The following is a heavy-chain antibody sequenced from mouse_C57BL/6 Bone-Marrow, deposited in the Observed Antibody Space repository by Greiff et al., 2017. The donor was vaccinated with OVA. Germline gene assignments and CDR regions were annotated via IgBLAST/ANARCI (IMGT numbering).Heavy chain of an antibody. CDR3: ARSGLTGDDY. D-gene: IGHD4-1*01. CDR2: IYPGDGDT. CDR1: GYAFSSSW. V-gene: IGHV1-82*01. J-gene: IGHJ2*01. Sequence: VKLMESGPELVKPGASVKISCKASGYAFSSSWMNWVKQRPGKGLEWIGRIYPGDGDTNYNGKFKGKATLTADKSSSTAYMQLSSLTSEDSAVYFCARSGLTGDDYWGQGTTLTVSS.